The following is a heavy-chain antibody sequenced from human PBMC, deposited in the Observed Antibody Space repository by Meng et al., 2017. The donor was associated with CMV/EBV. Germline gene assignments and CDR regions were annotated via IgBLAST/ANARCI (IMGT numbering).Heavy chain of an antibody. D-gene: IGHD5-24*01. J-gene: IGHJ4*02. CDR1: GRSFSGYY. CDR3: PRGQRWLQPIDY. CDR2: INHSGST. Sequence: AVSGRSFSGYYWSWIPQAPGKGLKWIGEINHSGSTNYNPSLKSRVTISVDTSKNQFSLKLSSVTAADTAVYYCPRGQRWLQPIDYWGQGTLVTVSS. V-gene: IGHV4-34*01.